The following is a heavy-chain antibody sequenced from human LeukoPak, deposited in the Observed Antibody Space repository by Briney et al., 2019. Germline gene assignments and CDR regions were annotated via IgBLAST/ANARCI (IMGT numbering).Heavy chain of an antibody. V-gene: IGHV1-8*03. J-gene: IGHJ5*02. CDR2: MNPNSGNT. CDR3: ARGTLRFLEWFTNWFDP. D-gene: IGHD3-3*01. CDR1: GYTFTSYG. Sequence: GASVKVSCKASGYTFTSYGISWVRQAPGQGLEWMGWMNPNSGNTGYAQKFQGRVTITRNTSISTAYMELSSLRSEDTAVYYCARGTLRFLEWFTNWFDPWGQGTLVTVSS.